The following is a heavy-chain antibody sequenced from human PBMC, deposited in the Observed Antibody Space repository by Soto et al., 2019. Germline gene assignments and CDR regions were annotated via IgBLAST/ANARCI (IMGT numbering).Heavy chain of an antibody. J-gene: IGHJ4*02. CDR1: GGTFSSYT. V-gene: IGHV1-69*02. CDR3: ARTDCGGDCYSFDY. CDR2: IIPILGIA. Sequence: QVQLVQSGAEVKKPGSSVKVSCKASGGTFSSYTISWVRQAPGQGLEWMGRIIPILGIANYAQKVQGRVTITADKSTRTAYKELSSLRSEDTAVYYCARTDCGGDCYSFDYWGQGTLVTVSS. D-gene: IGHD2-21*02.